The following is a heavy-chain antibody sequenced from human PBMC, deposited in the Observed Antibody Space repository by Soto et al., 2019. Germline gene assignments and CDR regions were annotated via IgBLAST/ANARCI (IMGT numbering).Heavy chain of an antibody. CDR2: IYYSGST. CDR3: ARSYPDYDSSGYFWFDP. CDR1: GGSISSSSYY. Sequence: PSETLSLTCTVSGGSISSSSYYWGWIRQPPGKGLEWIGSIYYSGSTYYNPSLKSRVTISVDTSKNQFSLKLSSVTAADTAVYYCARSYPDYDSSGYFWFDPWGQGTLVTVSS. V-gene: IGHV4-39*01. J-gene: IGHJ5*02. D-gene: IGHD3-22*01.